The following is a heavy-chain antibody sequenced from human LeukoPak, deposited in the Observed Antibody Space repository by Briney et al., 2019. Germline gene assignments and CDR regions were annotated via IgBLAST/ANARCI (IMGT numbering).Heavy chain of an antibody. D-gene: IGHD4-23*01. CDR3: ARAADYGGNSEFDY. V-gene: IGHV3-30*01. CDR1: GFTFSSYA. CDR2: ISYDESNK. Sequence: GGSLRLSCAASGFTFSSYAMHWVRQAPGKGLEWVAVISYDESNKNYADSVKGRFTISRDNSKNTLFLQVNSLRAEDTAVFYCARAADYGGNSEFDYWGQGTLVTVSS. J-gene: IGHJ4*02.